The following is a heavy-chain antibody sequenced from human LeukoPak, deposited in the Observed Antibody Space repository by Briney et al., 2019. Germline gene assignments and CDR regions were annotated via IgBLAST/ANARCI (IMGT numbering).Heavy chain of an antibody. CDR2: IYHSGST. CDR3: ARGFYYYYGMDV. J-gene: IGHJ6*02. CDR1: GGSISSGGYS. V-gene: IGHV4-30-2*01. Sequence: SETLSLTCAVSGGSISSGGYSWSWIRQPPGKGLEWIGYIYHSGSTYYNPSLKSRVTISVDTSKNQFSLKLSSVTAADTAVYCCARGFYYYYGMDVWGQGTTVTVSS. D-gene: IGHD3-22*01.